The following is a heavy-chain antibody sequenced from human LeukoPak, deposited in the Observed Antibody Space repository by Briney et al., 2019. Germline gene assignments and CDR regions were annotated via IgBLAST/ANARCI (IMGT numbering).Heavy chain of an antibody. Sequence: TSSETLSLTCTVSGGSISSYYWSWIRQPPGKGLEWIGYIYYSGSTNYNPSLKGRVTISVDTSKNQFSLKLSSVTAADTAVYYCARGRGRHFDYWGQGTLVTVSS. J-gene: IGHJ4*02. CDR2: IYYSGST. CDR3: ARGRGRHFDY. CDR1: GGSISSYY. V-gene: IGHV4-59*01.